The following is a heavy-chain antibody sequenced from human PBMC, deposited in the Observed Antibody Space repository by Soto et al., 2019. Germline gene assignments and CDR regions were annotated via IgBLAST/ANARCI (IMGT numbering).Heavy chain of an antibody. D-gene: IGHD3-9*01. J-gene: IGHJ4*02. CDR3: ARGGLRYFDWLLGFDY. V-gene: IGHV4-34*01. CDR1: GGSFSGYY. CDR2: INHSGST. Sequence: PSETLSLTCAVYGGSFSGYYWSWIRQPPGKGLEWIGEINHSGSTNYNPSLKSRVTISVDTSKNQFSLKLSSVTAADTAVYYCARGGLRYFDWLLGFDYWGQGTLVTAPQ.